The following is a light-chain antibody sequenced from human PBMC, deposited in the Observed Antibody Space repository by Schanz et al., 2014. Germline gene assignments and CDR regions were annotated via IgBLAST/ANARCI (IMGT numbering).Light chain of an antibody. CDR1: SSDVGGYNY. CDR2: DVS. Sequence: QSALTQPRSVSGSPGQSVTISCTGTSSDVGGYNYVSWYQQHPGKAPKLMIYDVSNRPSGVPARFSGSKSGNTASLTISGLQAEDESDYYCSSFTSSSTWVFGGGTKLIVL. J-gene: IGLJ3*02. V-gene: IGLV2-11*01. CDR3: SSFTSSSTWV.